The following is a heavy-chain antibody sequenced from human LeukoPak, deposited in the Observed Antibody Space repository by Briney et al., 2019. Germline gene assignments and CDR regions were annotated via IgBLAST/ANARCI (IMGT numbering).Heavy chain of an antibody. J-gene: IGHJ4*02. Sequence: GGSLRLSCAASGFTFSSYAMSWVRQAPGKGLERVSGISGNGGDRYYADSVKGRFTISRATSKNTLYLQMNSLRAEDTAVYYCAKDPHDLITIFGVVPDYWGQGTLVTVSS. CDR2: ISGNGGDR. D-gene: IGHD3-3*01. V-gene: IGHV3-23*01. CDR1: GFTFSSYA. CDR3: AKDPHDLITIFGVVPDY.